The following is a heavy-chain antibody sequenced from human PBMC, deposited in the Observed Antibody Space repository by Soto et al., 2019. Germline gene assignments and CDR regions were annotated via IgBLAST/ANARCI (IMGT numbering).Heavy chain of an antibody. V-gene: IGHV3-33*01. CDR3: ARDLDYYGSGSYHSYNSYYMDV. CDR1: GFTFSSYG. D-gene: IGHD3-10*01. Sequence: GGSLRLSCAASGFTFSSYGMHWVRQAPGKGLEWVAVIWYDGSNKYYADSVKGRFTISRDNSKNTLYLQMNSLRAEDTAVYYCARDLDYYGSGSYHSYNSYYMDVWGKGTTVTVSS. J-gene: IGHJ6*03. CDR2: IWYDGSNK.